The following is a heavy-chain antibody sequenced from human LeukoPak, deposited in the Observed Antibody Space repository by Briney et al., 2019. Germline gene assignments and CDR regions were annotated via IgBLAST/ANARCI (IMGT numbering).Heavy chain of an antibody. CDR3: ARIPVEMATSDY. J-gene: IGHJ4*02. CDR1: GFTFSSYS. Sequence: GGSLRLSCAASGFTFSSYSMNWVRQAPGKGLEWVSSISSSSSYIYYADSVKGRFTISRDNAKNSLYLQMNSLRAEDTAVYYCARIPVEMATSDYWGQGTLVTVSS. D-gene: IGHD5-24*01. CDR2: ISSSSSYI. V-gene: IGHV3-21*01.